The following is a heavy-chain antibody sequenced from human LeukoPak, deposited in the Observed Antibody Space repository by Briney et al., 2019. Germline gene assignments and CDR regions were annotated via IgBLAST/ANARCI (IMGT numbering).Heavy chain of an antibody. CDR2: IYHSGST. Sequence: SQTLSLTCAVSGGSISSGGYSWRWIRQPPGKGLEWIGYIYHSGSTYYNPSLKSRVTISVDRSKNQFSLKLSSVTAADTAVYYCARGWVVGRAMPHDAFDIWGQGTMVTVSS. J-gene: IGHJ3*02. D-gene: IGHD2-2*01. V-gene: IGHV4-30-2*01. CDR1: GGSISSGGYS. CDR3: ARGWVVGRAMPHDAFDI.